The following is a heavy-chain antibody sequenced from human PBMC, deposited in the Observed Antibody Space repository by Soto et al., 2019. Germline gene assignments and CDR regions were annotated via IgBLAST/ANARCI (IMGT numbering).Heavy chain of an antibody. CDR3: AVGGYCTNGVCYAFDD. CDR1: CGSFSGYY. J-gene: IGHJ4*02. CDR2: INHSGST. D-gene: IGHD2-8*01. V-gene: IGHV4-34*01. Sequence: XETLSIPCAVYCGSFSGYYWSWIRQPPGKGLEWIGEINHSGSTNYNPSLKSRVTISVDTSKNQFSLKLSSVTAADTAVYYCAVGGYCTNGVCYAFDDWGQGTLVTVSS.